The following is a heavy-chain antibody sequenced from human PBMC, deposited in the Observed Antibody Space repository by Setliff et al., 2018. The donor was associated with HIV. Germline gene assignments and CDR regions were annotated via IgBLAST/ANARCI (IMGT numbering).Heavy chain of an antibody. D-gene: IGHD3-22*01. CDR1: GDSISSSAYY. CDR3: ASTTYYYDSSGYNSWPLFDY. J-gene: IGHJ4*02. Sequence: PSETLSLTCTVSGDSISSSAYYWGWIRQPPGKGLEWIGSMHNSGSTYYNPSVKSRVTIPVDKSKNQFSLKLSSVTAADTAVYYCASTTYYYDSSGYNSWPLFDYWGQGTLVTVSS. V-gene: IGHV4-39*07. CDR2: MHNSGST.